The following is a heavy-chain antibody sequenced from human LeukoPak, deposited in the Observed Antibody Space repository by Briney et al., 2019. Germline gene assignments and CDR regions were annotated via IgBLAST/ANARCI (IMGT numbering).Heavy chain of an antibody. J-gene: IGHJ4*02. CDR3: ARDGGDRLH. CDR2: ISSSSSYI. CDR1: GFIFNSYR. V-gene: IGHV3-21*01. Sequence: GGSLRLSCAASGFIFNSYRMNWVRQAPGEGLEWVSSISSSSSYIDYADSVKGRFTISRDNAKNSLFLQMTSLRVDDTAVYYCARDGGDRLHWGQGTLVTVSS. D-gene: IGHD2-21*02.